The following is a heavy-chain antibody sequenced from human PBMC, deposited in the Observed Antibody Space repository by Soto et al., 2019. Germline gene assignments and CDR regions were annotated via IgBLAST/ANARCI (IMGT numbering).Heavy chain of an antibody. D-gene: IGHD1-26*01. CDR1: VFSVSSNY. Sequence: WGSLRVSCALSVFSVSSNYLNWVRQAPGKGLEWVSVHYSGGSTYYADSVQGRFTIARDKSNNTLYLQMRRVRAEDTAVYFCARHRHPRGTVGATSPLDPWGQGTKVTVSS. V-gene: IGHV3-53*01. CDR3: ARHRHPRGTVGATSPLDP. J-gene: IGHJ5*02. CDR2: HYSGGST.